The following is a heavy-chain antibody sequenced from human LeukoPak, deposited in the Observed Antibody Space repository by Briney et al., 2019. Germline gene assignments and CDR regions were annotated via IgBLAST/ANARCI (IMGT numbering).Heavy chain of an antibody. V-gene: IGHV4-59*01. Sequence: SETLSLTCTVSIGPISNYYWSWLPRPPGKGREWSGYIYYSGRTKYKCSLKRRVTISEDTSKNQFLHKLSPVAAADTAGYYRARENEVIIGLRGLKPGYHFDYWGQGTLVTVSS. CDR2: IYYSGRT. CDR3: ARENEVIIGLRGLKPGYHFDY. D-gene: IGHD3-10*01. CDR1: IGPISNYY. J-gene: IGHJ4*02.